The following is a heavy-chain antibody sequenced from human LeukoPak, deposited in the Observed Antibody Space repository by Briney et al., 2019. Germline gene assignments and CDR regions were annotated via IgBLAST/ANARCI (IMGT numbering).Heavy chain of an antibody. D-gene: IGHD4-17*01. J-gene: IGHJ4*02. Sequence: GGSLRLSCAASGFTFSSYVMTWVRQAPGKGLGWISHIRDSGSTDYADSVKGRFTISRDNAKSSLYLQLNSLRAEDTAVYFCARDHDYAFDNWGQGTLVAVSS. CDR2: IRDSGST. CDR1: GFTFSSYV. V-gene: IGHV3-48*01. CDR3: ARDHDYAFDN.